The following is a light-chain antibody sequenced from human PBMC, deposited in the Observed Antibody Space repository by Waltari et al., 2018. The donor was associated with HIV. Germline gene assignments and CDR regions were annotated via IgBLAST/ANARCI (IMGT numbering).Light chain of an antibody. CDR1: SSDIGSFDH. V-gene: IGLV2-18*02. CDR2: GVS. Sequence: QSALTQPPSVSGSPGQSVTISCIGTSSDIGSFDHVSWFQQPPGSAPKLLIFGVSNRHSGVPDRFSGSKYGKTASLTISGLQAEDEADYYCSSYRSSITLLFGGGTKLTVL. CDR3: SSYRSSITLL. J-gene: IGLJ3*02.